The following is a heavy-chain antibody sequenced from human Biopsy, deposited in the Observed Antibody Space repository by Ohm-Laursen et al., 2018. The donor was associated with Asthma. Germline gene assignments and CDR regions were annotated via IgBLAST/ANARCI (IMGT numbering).Heavy chain of an antibody. CDR2: ISVYNGNT. D-gene: IGHD3-10*01. J-gene: IGHJ6*02. CDR1: GYTFISAG. Sequence: SSVKVSCKTSGYTFISAGITWVRQAPGQGLEWMGWISVYNGNTKVAQKLQDRVTMITGTSTSTAYMELRSLRPDDTAVYFCARAVDYSHYYGIDVWGQGTTVTVS. CDR3: ARAVDYSHYYGIDV. V-gene: IGHV1-18*01.